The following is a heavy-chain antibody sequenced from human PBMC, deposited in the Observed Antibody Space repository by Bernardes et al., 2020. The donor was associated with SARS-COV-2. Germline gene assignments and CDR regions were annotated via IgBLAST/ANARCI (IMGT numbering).Heavy chain of an antibody. D-gene: IGHD5-18*01. CDR2: IGTGGRTK. Sequence: GGSRTLSSAPSGFTPSSSVMNWVSHAPGNGLEWVSYIGTGGRTKYYTDSVKGRFTISRDKAKNSLYLQMTSLRAEDTAVYYCAREYTYGFDSWGQGTLVTVSS. CDR1: GFTPSSSV. J-gene: IGHJ4*02. CDR3: AREYTYGFDS. V-gene: IGHV3-48*03.